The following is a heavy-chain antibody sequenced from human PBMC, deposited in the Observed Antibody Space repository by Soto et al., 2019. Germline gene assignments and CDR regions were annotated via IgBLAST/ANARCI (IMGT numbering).Heavy chain of an antibody. CDR1: GGSISTYY. CDR2: IYYTGNT. J-gene: IGHJ3*02. Sequence: SETLSLTCTVSGGSISTYYWTWIRQPPGKGLEWIGYIYYTGNTYYNPSLKSRVTISVDTSKNQFSLKLSSVTAADTAVYYCARKPMHPHPLAIWGQGTMVTVSS. CDR3: ARKPMHPHPLAI. V-gene: IGHV4-59*01.